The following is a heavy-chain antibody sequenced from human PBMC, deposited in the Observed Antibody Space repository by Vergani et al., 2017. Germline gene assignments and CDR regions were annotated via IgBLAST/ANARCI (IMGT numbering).Heavy chain of an antibody. V-gene: IGHV3-30*18. J-gene: IGHJ4*02. D-gene: IGHD3-10*01. CDR2: ISYDGSNK. CDR1: GFTFSSYG. CDR3: AKENRGGEGEKPCDY. Sequence: QVQLVESGGGVVQPGRSLRLSCAASGFTFSSYGMHWVRQAPGKGLEWVAVISYDGSNKYYADSVKGRFTISRDNSKNTLYLQMNSLRAEDTAVYDCAKENRGGEGEKPCDYGGQGTLVTVSS.